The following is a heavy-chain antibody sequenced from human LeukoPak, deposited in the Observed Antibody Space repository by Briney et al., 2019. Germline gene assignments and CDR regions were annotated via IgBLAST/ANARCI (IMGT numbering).Heavy chain of an antibody. CDR3: AAEAVTTAYYYYYYMDV. CDR1: GGSFSGYY. J-gene: IGHJ6*03. CDR2: INHSGST. V-gene: IGHV4-34*01. Sequence: PSETLSLTCAVYGGSFSGYYWSWIRQPPGKGLEWIGEINHSGSTNYNPSLKSRVTISVDTSKNQFSLKLSSVTAADTAVYYCAAEAVTTAYYYYYYMDVWGKGTTVTVSS. D-gene: IGHD4-17*01.